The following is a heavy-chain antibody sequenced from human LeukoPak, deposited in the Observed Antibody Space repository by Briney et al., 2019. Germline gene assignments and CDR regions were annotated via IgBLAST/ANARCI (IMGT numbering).Heavy chain of an antibody. CDR3: ARSNYVNGFDV. J-gene: IGHJ3*01. Sequence: KPGESLKISCKGSGYTFATYWIGWVRQMPGKGLEWMGTIFSGDSYTTYSPSFQGQVTISADKSINTAYLQWSSLKASDTAIYYCARSNYVNGFDVWGQGTVVTVSS. D-gene: IGHD1-7*01. V-gene: IGHV5-51*03. CDR2: IFSGDSYT. CDR1: GYTFATYW.